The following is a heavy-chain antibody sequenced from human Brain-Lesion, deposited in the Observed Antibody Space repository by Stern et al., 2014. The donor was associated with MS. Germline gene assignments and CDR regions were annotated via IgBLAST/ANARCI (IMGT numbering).Heavy chain of an antibody. D-gene: IGHD2-2*01. CDR1: GYSITSAAFS. V-gene: IGHV4-30-2*01. CDR2: MYYGGSP. Sequence: VQLVESGSGLVKPSQTLSLTCSVSGYSITSAAFSWTWIRHAPGKGLEWLGYMYYGGSPLSQPFLRRRVKTSDATSKTQFSLRLNSVTAADTAVYYCARGRSRVHPPLDPWGQGTLVTVSS. J-gene: IGHJ5*02. CDR3: ARGRSRVHPPLDP.